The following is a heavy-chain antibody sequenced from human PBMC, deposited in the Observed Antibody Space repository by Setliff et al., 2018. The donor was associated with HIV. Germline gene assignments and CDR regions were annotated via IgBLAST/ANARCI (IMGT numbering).Heavy chain of an antibody. D-gene: IGHD6-6*01. CDR1: GFTFSSYS. CDR2: FSGGGGGT. CDR3: ARAPYSSSSYFDY. J-gene: IGHJ4*02. Sequence: GGSLRLSCAASGFTFSSYSMSWVRQAPGKGLEWVSFFSGGGGGTYYADSVKGRFTISRDNSTNTLYLQMNNLRVEDTAVYYCARAPYSSSSYFDYWGQGTLVTVSS. V-gene: IGHV3-23*01.